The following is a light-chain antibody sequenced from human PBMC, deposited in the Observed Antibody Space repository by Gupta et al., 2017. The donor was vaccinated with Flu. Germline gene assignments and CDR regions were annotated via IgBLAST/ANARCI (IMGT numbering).Light chain of an antibody. V-gene: IGKV1-5*03. J-gene: IGKJ1*01. CDR3: QQYHASPGT. CDR2: KAS. CDR1: QSVTTS. Sequence: DIQMAQSPSTLSASVADSVTITCRASQSVTTSLAWNQQQPGKAPKLLIFKASLLESGVPSRFSGSGSGTEFTLTISSLQADDFATYYCQQYHASPGTFGQGTKVEI.